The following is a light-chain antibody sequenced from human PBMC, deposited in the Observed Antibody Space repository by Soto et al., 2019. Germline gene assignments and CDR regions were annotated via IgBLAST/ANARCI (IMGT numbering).Light chain of an antibody. J-gene: IGKJ1*01. Sequence: EIVMTQSPATLSVSPGERATLSCRASQSVSSNLAWYQQKPGQAPRLLIYGASTRATGIPARFRGSGSGTEFTLTISSLQSEDFAVYYCQQYNNWGTFGQGTKVDI. CDR2: GAS. CDR3: QQYNNWGT. CDR1: QSVSSN. V-gene: IGKV3-15*01.